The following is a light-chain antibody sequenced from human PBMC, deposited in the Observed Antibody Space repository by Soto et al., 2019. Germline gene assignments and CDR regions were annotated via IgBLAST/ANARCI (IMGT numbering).Light chain of an antibody. V-gene: IGKV1-5*01. Sequence: DIQMTQSPSTLSASVGDRVTITCRASQSISSWLAWYQQKPGKAPKLLIYAASSLESGVPSRFSGSGSGTEFTLTISSLQPDDFATYYCQQYNSYLWTFGQGTKVDIK. CDR3: QQYNSYLWT. J-gene: IGKJ1*01. CDR2: AAS. CDR1: QSISSW.